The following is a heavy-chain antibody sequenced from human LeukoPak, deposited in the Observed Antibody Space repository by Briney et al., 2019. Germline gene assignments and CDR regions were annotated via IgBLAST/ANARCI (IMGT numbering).Heavy chain of an antibody. CDR2: ISSSSSTI. V-gene: IGHV3-48*01. D-gene: IGHD4-11*01. CDR3: ARATTTVLDAFDI. CDR1: GFTFSSFG. J-gene: IGHJ3*02. Sequence: GGSLRLSCAASGFTFSSFGMNWVRQAPGKGLEWVSYISSSSSTIYYADSVKGRFTISRDNAKNSLYLQMNSLRAEDTAVYYCARATTTVLDAFDIWGQGTMVTVSS.